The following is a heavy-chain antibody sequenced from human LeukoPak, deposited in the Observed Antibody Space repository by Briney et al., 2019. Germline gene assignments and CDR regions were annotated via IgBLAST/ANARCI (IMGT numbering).Heavy chain of an antibody. J-gene: IGHJ4*02. CDR2: ISSSSSYI. V-gene: IGHV3-21*01. CDR1: GFTFSSYS. Sequence: GGALRLSCAASGFTFSSYSMNWVRQAPGKGLEWVSSISSSSSYIYYADSVKGRFTISRDNAKNSLYLQMNSLRAEDTAVYYCARGGSGWSHPGGYWGQGTLVTVSS. CDR3: ARGGSGWSHPGGY. D-gene: IGHD6-19*01.